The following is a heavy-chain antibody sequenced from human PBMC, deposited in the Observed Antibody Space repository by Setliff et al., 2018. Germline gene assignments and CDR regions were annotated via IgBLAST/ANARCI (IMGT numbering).Heavy chain of an antibody. J-gene: IGHJ6*03. CDR3: ARDRATVIRGVTSFFYYYMDV. CDR2: IFYSDTA. D-gene: IGHD3-10*01. Sequence: KTSETLSLTCTVSGGSISSGGYYWSWIRQAPGKGLEWIGHIFYSDTAKYNPSLESRAAISVDSSKNQFSLKLRSVTAADTAVYYCARDRATVIRGVTSFFYYYMDVWGGGTTVTVSS. V-gene: IGHV4-61*08. CDR1: GGSISSGGYY.